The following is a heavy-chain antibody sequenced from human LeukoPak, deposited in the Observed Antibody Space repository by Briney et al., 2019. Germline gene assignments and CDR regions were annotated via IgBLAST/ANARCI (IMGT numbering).Heavy chain of an antibody. CDR3: TKDDDSTSYYFDY. CDR2: ISSSSSYI. Sequence: GGSLRLSCAASGFTFSSYSMNWVRQAPGKGLEWVSSISSSSSYIYYADSVKGRFTISRDNAKNTLYLQMNSLRAEDTAVYYCTKDDDSTSYYFDYWGQGTLVTVSS. V-gene: IGHV3-21*01. J-gene: IGHJ4*02. D-gene: IGHD2-2*01. CDR1: GFTFSSYS.